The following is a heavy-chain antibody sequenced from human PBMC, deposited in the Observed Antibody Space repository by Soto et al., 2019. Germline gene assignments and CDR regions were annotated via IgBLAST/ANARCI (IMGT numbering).Heavy chain of an antibody. CDR3: ARGEYSSGWYVADFDY. J-gene: IGHJ4*02. Sequence: SETLSLTCAVYGGSFSGYYWSWIRQPPGKGLEWIGEINHSGSTNYNPSLKSRVTISVDTSKNQFSLKLSSVTAADTAVYYCARGEYSSGWYVADFDYWGQGTLVTVSS. D-gene: IGHD6-19*01. CDR1: GGSFSGYY. CDR2: INHSGST. V-gene: IGHV4-34*01.